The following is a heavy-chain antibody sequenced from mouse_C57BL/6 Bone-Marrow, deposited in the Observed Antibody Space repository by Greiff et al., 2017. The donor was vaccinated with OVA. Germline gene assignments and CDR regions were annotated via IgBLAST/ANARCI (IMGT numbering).Heavy chain of an antibody. CDR1: GYTFTDYN. CDR2: INPNNGGT. CDR3: ERSHGSSYGYAMDY. Sequence: EVKLLESGPELVKPGASVKIPCKASGYTFTDYNMDWVKQSHGKSLEWIGDINPNNGGTIYNQKFKGKATLTVDKSSSTAYMELRSLTSEDTAVYYGERSHGSSYGYAMDYWGQGTSVTVSS. J-gene: IGHJ4*01. V-gene: IGHV1-18*01. D-gene: IGHD1-1*01.